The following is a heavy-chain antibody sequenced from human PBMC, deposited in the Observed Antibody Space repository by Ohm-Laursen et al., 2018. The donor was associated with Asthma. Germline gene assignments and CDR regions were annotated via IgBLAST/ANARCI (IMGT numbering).Heavy chain of an antibody. V-gene: IGHV3-33*01. CDR1: GFTFSSYG. J-gene: IGHJ4*02. D-gene: IGHD3-22*01. Sequence: SLRLSCAASGFTFSSYGMHWVRQAPGKGLEWVAVIWYDGSNKYYADSVKGRFTISRDNSKNTLYLQMNSLRAEDTAVYYCARGTYYYDSSGYSDFDYWGQGTLVTVSS. CDR3: ARGTYYYDSSGYSDFDY. CDR2: IWYDGSNK.